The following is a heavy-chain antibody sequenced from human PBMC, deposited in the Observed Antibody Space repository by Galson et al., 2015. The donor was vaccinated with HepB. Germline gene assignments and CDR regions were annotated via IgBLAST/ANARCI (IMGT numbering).Heavy chain of an antibody. J-gene: IGHJ1*01. CDR2: IYPGDSKT. Sequence: QSGAEVKNPGESLKISCQGSGYTFSNFWIGWVRQMPGKGLEWMGIIYPGDSKTKYSPAFQGQVTISVDKSISTAYLQWRSLKASDAAIYYCARTYGSGIDDWLYLPRWGQGTLVTVPS. D-gene: IGHD3-10*01. V-gene: IGHV5-51*03. CDR1: GYTFSNFW. CDR3: ARTYGSGIDDWLYLPR.